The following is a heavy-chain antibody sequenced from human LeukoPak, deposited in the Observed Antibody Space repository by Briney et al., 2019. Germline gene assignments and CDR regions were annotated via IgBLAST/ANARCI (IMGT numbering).Heavy chain of an antibody. CDR2: ISNDIITI. D-gene: IGHD1-26*01. J-gene: IGHJ3*02. CDR1: GFTFSSYS. Sequence: GGSLRLSCAASGFTFSSYSMNWVRQAPGKGLEWVSYISNDIITIYYADSVKGRFTISRDNSKNTLYLQMNSLRAEDTAVYYCAPSYSGSYYAFGIWGQGTMVTVSS. CDR3: APSYSGSYYAFGI. V-gene: IGHV3-48*01.